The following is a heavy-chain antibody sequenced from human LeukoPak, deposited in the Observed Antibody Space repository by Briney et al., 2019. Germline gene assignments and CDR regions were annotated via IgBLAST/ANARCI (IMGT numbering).Heavy chain of an antibody. Sequence: QPGGSLRLSCAASGFTFSSYGMHWVRQAPGKGLEWVAFIRYDGSNKYYADSVKGRFTISRGNSKNTLYLQMNSLRAEDTAVYYCARGALGMKNDRGYFDFWGQGTLVTVSS. CDR1: GFTFSSYG. D-gene: IGHD1-1*01. J-gene: IGHJ4*02. CDR3: ARGALGMKNDRGYFDF. V-gene: IGHV3-30*02. CDR2: IRYDGSNK.